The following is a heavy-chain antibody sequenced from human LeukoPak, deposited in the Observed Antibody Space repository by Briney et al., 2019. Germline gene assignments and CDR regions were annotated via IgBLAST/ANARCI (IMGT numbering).Heavy chain of an antibody. J-gene: IGHJ4*02. CDR2: VWDDGSSQ. D-gene: IGHD6-19*01. CDR3: AKDQWNPDY. V-gene: IGHV3-33*06. CDR1: GFTFSSYG. Sequence: GGSLRLSCEASGFTFSSYGMHWVRRAPGKGLEWVAVVWDDGSSQNYADSVKGRFTISRDNSKNMLYLQMNSLRAEDTAVYYCAKDQWNPDYWGQGTLVSVSS.